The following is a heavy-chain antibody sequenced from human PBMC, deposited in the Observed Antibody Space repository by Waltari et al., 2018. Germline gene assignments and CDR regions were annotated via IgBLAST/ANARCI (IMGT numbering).Heavy chain of an antibody. D-gene: IGHD5-18*01. CDR3: ARDPTEVDTAPYY. CDR1: GFTFSSDS. CDR2: ISSSSSYI. J-gene: IGHJ4*01. Sequence: EVKLVESGGGLVKPGGSLRLSGAAYGFTFSSDSMNWVRQAPGKGLEWVSSISSSSSYIYYAASVHGRFPTSRANAKTSLYLQMHILRAEDPSLFYCARDPTEVDTAPYYSGHPTLVTVSS. V-gene: IGHV3-21*01.